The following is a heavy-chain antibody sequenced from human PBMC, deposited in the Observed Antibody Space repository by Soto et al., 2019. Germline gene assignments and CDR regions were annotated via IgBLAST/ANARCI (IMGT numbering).Heavy chain of an antibody. D-gene: IGHD3-3*01. V-gene: IGHV3-33*01. CDR2: IWYDGSNK. J-gene: IGHJ3*02. Sequence: GGSLRLSCAAPGFTFSSYGMHWVRQAPGKGLEWVAVIWYDGSNKYYADSVKGRFTISRDNSKNTLYLQMNSLRAEDTAVYYCARAGYDFCSGYHAFGIWGQGTMVTVSS. CDR3: ARAGYDFCSGYHAFGI. CDR1: GFTFSSYG.